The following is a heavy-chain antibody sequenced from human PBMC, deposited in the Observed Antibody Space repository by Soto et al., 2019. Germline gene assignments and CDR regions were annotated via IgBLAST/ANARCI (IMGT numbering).Heavy chain of an antibody. CDR2: IRNPGYGGTT. Sequence: GGSLRLSCTTSGFSFGDYAMTWVRQAPGKGLEWVGFIRNPGYGGTTEYSTSVKGRFIISRDDSMSSAYLQLNSLKVDDSAVYYCVRGSFGYYGPWGQGTLVTVSS. CDR3: VRGSFGYYGP. V-gene: IGHV3-49*04. D-gene: IGHD3-3*01. J-gene: IGHJ5*02. CDR1: GFSFGDYA.